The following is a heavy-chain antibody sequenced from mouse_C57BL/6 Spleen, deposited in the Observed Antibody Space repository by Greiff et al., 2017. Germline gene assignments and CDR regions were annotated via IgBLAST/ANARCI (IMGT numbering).Heavy chain of an antibody. V-gene: IGHV5-9-1*02. CDR1: GFTFSSYA. J-gene: IGHJ2*01. CDR2: ISSGGDYI. D-gene: IGHD1-1*01. CDR3: TRGNDGGYYFDY. Sequence: DVKLVESGEGLVKPGGSLKLSCAASGFTFSSYAMSWVRQTPEKRLEWVAYISSGGDYIYYADTVTGRFTISRDNARNTLYLQMSSLKAEDTAMYYCTRGNDGGYYFDYWGQGTTLTVSS.